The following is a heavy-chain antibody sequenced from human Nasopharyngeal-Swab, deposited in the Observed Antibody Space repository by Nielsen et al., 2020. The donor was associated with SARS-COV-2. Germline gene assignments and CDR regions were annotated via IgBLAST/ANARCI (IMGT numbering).Heavy chain of an antibody. CDR3: ARGNEGAAAGTGYYYYGMDV. V-gene: IGHV1-69*04. J-gene: IGHJ6*02. CDR2: IIPILGIA. Sequence: SVKVSCKAPGRTFSSYAISWVRQAPGQGLEWMGRIIPILGIANYAQKFQGRVTITADKSTSTAYMELSSLRSEDTAVYYCARGNEGAAAGTGYYYYGMDVWGQGTTVTVSS. CDR1: GRTFSSYA. D-gene: IGHD6-13*01.